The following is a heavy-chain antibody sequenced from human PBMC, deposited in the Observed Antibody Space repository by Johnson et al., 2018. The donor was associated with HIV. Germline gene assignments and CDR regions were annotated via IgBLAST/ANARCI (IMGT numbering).Heavy chain of an antibody. CDR3: VAATGANGLEI. Sequence: VQLVESGGGLVQPGGYLRLSCAASGFSSRSYDMHWVRQRTGKGLEWVSGIGTAGDTYYHASVKGRFTISRVNAKNSLYLQMNSLRAGDTAVYYCVAATGANGLEIWGQGTKVTVSS. CDR2: IGTAGDT. V-gene: IGHV3-13*01. J-gene: IGHJ3*02. CDR1: GFSSRSYD. D-gene: IGHD1-26*01.